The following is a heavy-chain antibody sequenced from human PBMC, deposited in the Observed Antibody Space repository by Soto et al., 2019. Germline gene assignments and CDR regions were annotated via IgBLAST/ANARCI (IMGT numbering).Heavy chain of an antibody. CDR3: ARGTMTTVTPGTEA. CDR1: GGTFSSYT. Sequence: SVKVSCKASGGTFSSYTISWVRQAPGQGLEWMGRIIPILGIANYAQKFQGRVTITADKSTSTAYMELSSLRSEDTVVYYCARGTMTTVTPGTEAWGQGTLVTVSS. V-gene: IGHV1-69*02. J-gene: IGHJ5*02. CDR2: IIPILGIA. D-gene: IGHD4-4*01.